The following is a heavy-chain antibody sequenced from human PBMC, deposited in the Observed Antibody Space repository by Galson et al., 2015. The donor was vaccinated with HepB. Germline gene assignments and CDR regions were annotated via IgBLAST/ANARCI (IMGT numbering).Heavy chain of an antibody. CDR2: ISAYNGNT. CDR3: ARDVPSRDSSGWYGYYYYGMDV. Sequence: VKVSCKASGYTFTSYGISWVRQAPGQGLEWMGWISAYNGNTNYAQKLQGRVTMTTDTSTSTAYMELRSLRSDDTAVYYCARDVPSRDSSGWYGYYYYGMDVWGQGTTVTVSS. J-gene: IGHJ6*02. CDR1: GYTFTSYG. V-gene: IGHV1-18*01. D-gene: IGHD6-19*01.